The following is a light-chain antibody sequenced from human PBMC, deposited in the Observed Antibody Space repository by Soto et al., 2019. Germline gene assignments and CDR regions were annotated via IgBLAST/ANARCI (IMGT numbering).Light chain of an antibody. CDR3: QHYHGLPYT. Sequence: DIQMTQSPSTLSASVGDRVTITCRASQSITPWLAWYQQKPGKAPELLIYRASSLVTGVPSRFSGSGSGTEFTLTIYSLQSVDFATYYCQHYHGLPYTFGQGTKLEIK. CDR1: QSITPW. V-gene: IGKV1-5*03. J-gene: IGKJ2*01. CDR2: RAS.